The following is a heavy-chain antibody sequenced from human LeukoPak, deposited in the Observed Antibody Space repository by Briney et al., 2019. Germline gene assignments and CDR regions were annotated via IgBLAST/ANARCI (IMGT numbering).Heavy chain of an antibody. CDR3: AKDPYSGYDSGDY. CDR1: RFTFSSYA. V-gene: IGHV3-23*01. CDR2: ISGSGGST. J-gene: IGHJ4*02. Sequence: GGSLRLSCAASRFTFSSYAMSWVRQAPGKGLEWVPAISGSGGSTYYADAVKGRFTISRDNSKNTLYLQMNSLRAEDTAVYYCAKDPYSGYDSGDYWGQGTLVTVSS. D-gene: IGHD5-12*01.